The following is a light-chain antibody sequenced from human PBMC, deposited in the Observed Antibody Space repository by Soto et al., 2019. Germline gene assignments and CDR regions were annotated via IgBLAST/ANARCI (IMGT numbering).Light chain of an antibody. CDR1: QSISTY. V-gene: IGKV1-39*01. CDR3: QQNYNPPFT. J-gene: IGKJ4*01. CDR2: AAS. Sequence: DIQMTQSPSSLSASVGDRVTITCRASQSISTYLNWYQQKPGKAPKLLISAASSLHSGVPSRFSGSGSGTDFTLTISSLQPEDFTTYYCQQNYNPPFTFGGGTKVEIK.